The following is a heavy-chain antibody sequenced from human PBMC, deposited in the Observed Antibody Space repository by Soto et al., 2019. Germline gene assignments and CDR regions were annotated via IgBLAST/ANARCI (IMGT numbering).Heavy chain of an antibody. J-gene: IGHJ5*02. CDR3: TRDQGGSYDSWFDP. CDR2: ISSGSAYI. V-gene: IGHV3-21*06. CDR1: TFNSYS. Sequence: EVQLVESGGGLVKPGGSLRLSCSFTFNSYSLNWVRQAPGKGLEWVSSISSGSAYIKYADSVKGRFNISRDNANNFLYLQMSSLRVDDTALYYCTRDQGGSYDSWFDPWGQGTLVTVSS. D-gene: IGHD1-26*01.